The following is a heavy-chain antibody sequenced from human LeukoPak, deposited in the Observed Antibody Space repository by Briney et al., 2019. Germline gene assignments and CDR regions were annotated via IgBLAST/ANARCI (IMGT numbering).Heavy chain of an antibody. CDR1: GFTFRQYS. Sequence: GGSPRLSCAASGFTFRQYSMNWVRQAPGKGLEWVSYISSSSTIYYADSVKGRFTITRDNAKNSLYLQMNSLRDEDTAVYYCARGRAYCGGDCYSGWFDPWGQGTLVTVSS. V-gene: IGHV3-48*02. J-gene: IGHJ5*02. D-gene: IGHD2-21*02. CDR2: ISSSSTI. CDR3: ARGRAYCGGDCYSGWFDP.